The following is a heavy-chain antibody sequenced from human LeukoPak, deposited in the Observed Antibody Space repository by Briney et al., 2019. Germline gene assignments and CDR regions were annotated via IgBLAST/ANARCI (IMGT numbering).Heavy chain of an antibody. Sequence: ASVNVSCKASGYTFTVYYMHWVRQAPGQGLEWMGWINPNSGGTNYAQKFQGRVTMTRDTSISTAYMELSRLRSDDTAVYYCARTDSSGWYGDYWGQGTLVTVSS. J-gene: IGHJ4*02. D-gene: IGHD6-19*01. CDR1: GYTFTVYY. CDR2: INPNSGGT. CDR3: ARTDSSGWYGDY. V-gene: IGHV1-2*02.